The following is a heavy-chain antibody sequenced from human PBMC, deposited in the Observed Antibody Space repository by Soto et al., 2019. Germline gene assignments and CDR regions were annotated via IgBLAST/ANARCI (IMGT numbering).Heavy chain of an antibody. CDR2: IYGGGTT. V-gene: IGHV3-53*01. Sequence: EVPLVESGGGLIQPGGSLRLSCAASGFAVSSKYMTWVRQAPGKGLEWVSVIYGGGTTYYADSVKGRFTISRDTSKNTLYLLMHSLRAADTAVYYCVQTTGWPGFDFWGQGTLVTVSS. CDR3: VQTTGWPGFDF. CDR1: GFAVSSKY. D-gene: IGHD6-19*01. J-gene: IGHJ4*02.